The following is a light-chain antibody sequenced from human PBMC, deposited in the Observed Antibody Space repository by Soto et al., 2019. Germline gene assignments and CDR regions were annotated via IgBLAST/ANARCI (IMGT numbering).Light chain of an antibody. J-gene: IGKJ4*01. CDR1: RSVLYSSNNKNY. CDR2: WAS. CDR3: QQYYGLPLT. Sequence: DIVMTQSPDSLAVSLGERATINCKSSRSVLYSSNNKNYLAWYQQKPGQPPKLLIYWASTRESGVPDRFSGSGSGTDFTLTISRLQAEDVAVYYCQQYYGLPLTFGGGTNVEIK. V-gene: IGKV4-1*01.